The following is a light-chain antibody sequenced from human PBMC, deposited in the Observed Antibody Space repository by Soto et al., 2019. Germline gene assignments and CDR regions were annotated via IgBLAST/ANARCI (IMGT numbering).Light chain of an antibody. CDR1: SSDVGGYDY. J-gene: IGLJ1*01. Sequence: QSVLTQPRSVSESPGQSVTISCTGTSSDVGGYDYLSWYQQHPGKAPKLLIYGVSERPSGVPDRFSGSKSGSTASLTISGLQAEDEADYYCCSYSDTYTYVFGPGTKVTVL. V-gene: IGLV2-11*01. CDR3: CSYSDTYTYV. CDR2: GVS.